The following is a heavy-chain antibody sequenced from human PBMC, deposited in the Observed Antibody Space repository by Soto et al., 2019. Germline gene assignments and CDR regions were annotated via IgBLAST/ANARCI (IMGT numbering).Heavy chain of an antibody. CDR1: GYTFTSYG. Sequence: QVQLVQSGAEVKKPGASVKVSCKASGYTFTSYGISWVRQAPGQGLEWMGWISAYNGNTNYAQKLQGRGTMTTDKSTSTAYMELRSLRSDDTAVYYCASHRWPYYEILTGYDDWGQGTLVTVSS. CDR3: ASHRWPYYEILTGYDD. V-gene: IGHV1-18*01. J-gene: IGHJ4*02. CDR2: ISAYNGNT. D-gene: IGHD3-9*01.